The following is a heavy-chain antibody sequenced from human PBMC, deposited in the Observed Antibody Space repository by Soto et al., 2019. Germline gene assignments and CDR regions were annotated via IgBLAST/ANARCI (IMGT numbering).Heavy chain of an antibody. Sequence: GGSLRLSCAASGFTISTYAMTWVRQDHGKGLECVSGVTGSGSQIYYADSVKGRFTISKDNSKNTLYLQMSSLREEDTALYYFAKDAVYRDGLWLMDSWGQGTLVTVSS. J-gene: IGHJ5*02. D-gene: IGHD2-21*01. V-gene: IGHV3-23*01. CDR2: VTGSGSQI. CDR3: AKDAVYRDGLWLMDS. CDR1: GFTISTYA.